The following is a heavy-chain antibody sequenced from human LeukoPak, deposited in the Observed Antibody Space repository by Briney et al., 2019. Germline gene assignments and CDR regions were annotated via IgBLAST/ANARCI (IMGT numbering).Heavy chain of an antibody. Sequence: GGSLRLSCAASGFTFSSYEMNWVRQAPGKGLEWVSYISSSGSSIYYADSVKGRFTISRDNAKNSLYLQMNSLRAEDTALYYCARDYDYGDYPGYWGQGTLVTVSS. CDR3: ARDYDYGDYPGY. CDR1: GFTFSSYE. CDR2: ISSSGSSI. V-gene: IGHV3-48*03. D-gene: IGHD4-17*01. J-gene: IGHJ4*02.